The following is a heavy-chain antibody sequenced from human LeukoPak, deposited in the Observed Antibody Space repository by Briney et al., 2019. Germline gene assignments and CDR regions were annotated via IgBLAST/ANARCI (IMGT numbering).Heavy chain of an antibody. CDR3: ARSEDLSYFDY. CDR1: GFTFDDYA. J-gene: IGHJ4*02. Sequence: PGRSLRLSCAASGFTFDDYAMHWARQAPGKGLEWVSGISWNSGSIGYADSVKGRFTISRDNAKNSLYLQMNSLRAEDTALYYCARSEDLSYFDYWGQGTLVTVSS. V-gene: IGHV3-9*01. CDR2: ISWNSGSI. D-gene: IGHD1-14*01.